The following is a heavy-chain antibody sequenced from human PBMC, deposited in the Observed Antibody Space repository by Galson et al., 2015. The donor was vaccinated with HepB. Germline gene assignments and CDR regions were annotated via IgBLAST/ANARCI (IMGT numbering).Heavy chain of an antibody. D-gene: IGHD4-17*01. V-gene: IGHV3-7*03. J-gene: IGHJ3*02. Sequence: SLRLSCAVSGFTFSSHWMSWFRQAPGKGLEWVANIRKDGTEKYYVDSVKGRFTISRDNTANSLSLQMNSLTADGTAVYYCVIGGTVTTRVAFYIWGQGKKVTVSS. CDR2: IRKDGTEK. CDR1: GFTFSSHW. CDR3: VIGGTVTTRVAFYI.